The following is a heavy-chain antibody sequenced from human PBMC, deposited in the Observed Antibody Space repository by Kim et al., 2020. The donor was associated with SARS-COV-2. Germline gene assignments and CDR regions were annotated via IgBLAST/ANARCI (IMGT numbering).Heavy chain of an antibody. D-gene: IGHD3-3*01. J-gene: IGHJ6*02. CDR1: GFTFSSYA. CDR3: ARSSIFGYGMDV. V-gene: IGHV3-30-3*01. CDR2: ISYDGSNK. Sequence: GGSLRLSCAASGFTFSSYAMHWVRQAPGKGLEWVAVISYDGSNKYYADSVKGRFTISRDNSKNTLYLQMNSLRAEDTAVYYCARSSIFGYGMDVWGQGTTVTVSS.